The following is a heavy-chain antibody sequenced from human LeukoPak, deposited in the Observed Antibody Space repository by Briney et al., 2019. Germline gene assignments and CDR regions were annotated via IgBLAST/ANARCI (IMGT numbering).Heavy chain of an antibody. D-gene: IGHD2-15*01. CDR1: GGSISSYY. V-gene: IGHV4-59*01. CDR2: IYYSGST. J-gene: IGHJ2*01. Sequence: SETLSLTCTVSGGSISSYYWSWIRQPPGRGLEWIGYIYYSGSTNYSPSLKSRVTISVDTSKNQFSLKLSSVTAADTAVYYCARVGSLYWYFDLWGRGTLVTVSS. CDR3: ARVGSLYWYFDL.